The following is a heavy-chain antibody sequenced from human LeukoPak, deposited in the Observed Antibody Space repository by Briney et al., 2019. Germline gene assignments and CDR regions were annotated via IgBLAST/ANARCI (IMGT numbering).Heavy chain of an antibody. Sequence: PGGSLRLSCAASGSTFSSFNMNWVRQAPGKGLEWVSSISSSSTYIYYADSVKGRFTISRDNAKTSLYLQMNSLSAEDTAAYYCAKAYLTGIDAFDIWGQGTMVTVSS. D-gene: IGHD7-27*01. CDR2: ISSSSTYI. J-gene: IGHJ3*02. CDR1: GSTFSSFN. V-gene: IGHV3-21*01. CDR3: AKAYLTGIDAFDI.